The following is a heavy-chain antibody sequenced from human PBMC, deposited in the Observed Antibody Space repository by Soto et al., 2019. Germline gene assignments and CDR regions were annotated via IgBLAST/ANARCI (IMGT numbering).Heavy chain of an antibody. D-gene: IGHD3-16*01. CDR2: MYYNGNI. Sequence: SETLSLTCNVSGGSISNYYWTWVRQSPEKGLEWIGYMYYNGNINYNPSLKSRVTISIDTSKNQFSLTLKSVTAADTAVYYCASGGNWFDPSGSGVLVTVSS. V-gene: IGHV4-59*01. CDR1: GGSISNYY. J-gene: IGHJ5*02. CDR3: ASGGNWFDP.